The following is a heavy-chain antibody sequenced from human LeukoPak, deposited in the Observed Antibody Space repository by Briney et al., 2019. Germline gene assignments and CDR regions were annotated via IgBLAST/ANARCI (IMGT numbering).Heavy chain of an antibody. CDR3: ARDPPHYGGNSDY. V-gene: IGHV1-69*05. Sequence: ASVKVSCKASGGTFSSYAISWVRQAPGQGLEWMGRIIPIVGTANYAQKFQGRVTITTDESTSTAYMELSSLRSEDTAVYYCARDPPHYGGNSDYWGQGTLVTVSS. J-gene: IGHJ4*02. CDR2: IIPIVGTA. D-gene: IGHD4-23*01. CDR1: GGTFSSYA.